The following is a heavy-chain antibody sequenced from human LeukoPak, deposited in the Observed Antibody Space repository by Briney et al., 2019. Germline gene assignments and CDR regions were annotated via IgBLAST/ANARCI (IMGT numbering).Heavy chain of an antibody. CDR2: IYYSGST. CDR1: GGSISSYY. CDR3: ARHKAVNDPHNYYDSSSYYPSFDY. D-gene: IGHD3-22*01. Sequence: SETLSLTCTVSGGSISSYYWSWIRQPPGKGLEWIGYIYYSGSTNYNPSLKSRVTISVDTSKNQFSLKLSSVTAADTAVYYCARHKAVNDPHNYYDSSSYYPSFDYWGQGTLVTVSS. V-gene: IGHV4-59*08. J-gene: IGHJ4*02.